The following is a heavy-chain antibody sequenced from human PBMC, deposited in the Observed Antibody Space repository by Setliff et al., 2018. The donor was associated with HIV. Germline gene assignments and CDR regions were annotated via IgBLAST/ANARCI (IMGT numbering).Heavy chain of an antibody. V-gene: IGHV3-30*02. Sequence: LRLSCAASGFTFSTYAMHWVRQAPGKGLEWVALIWYDGSKKYYADAVKGRFTTSRDNSKNTLYLQMNSLRAEDTAVYYCAKGFRPVDTALVSGPTYWGQGIRVTVSS. CDR2: IWYDGSKK. J-gene: IGHJ4*02. CDR3: AKGFRPVDTALVSGPTY. CDR1: GFTFSTYA. D-gene: IGHD5-18*01.